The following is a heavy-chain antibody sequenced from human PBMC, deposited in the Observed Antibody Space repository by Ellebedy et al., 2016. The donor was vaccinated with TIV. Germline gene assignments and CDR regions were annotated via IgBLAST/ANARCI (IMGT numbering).Heavy chain of an antibody. V-gene: IGHV4-59*01. D-gene: IGHD2-15*01. CDR2: VYHTWTT. J-gene: IGHJ2*01. Sequence: MPSETLSLTCTVSGASISNYFWSWIRQPPGKGLEWIGFVYHTWTTKYHPSLKSRVTMSVDTSKNHFSLKVTSVTAADTAVYYCARLYDDAANAAWYFDVWGRGTLVTVSS. CDR3: ARLYDDAANAAWYFDV. CDR1: GASISNYF.